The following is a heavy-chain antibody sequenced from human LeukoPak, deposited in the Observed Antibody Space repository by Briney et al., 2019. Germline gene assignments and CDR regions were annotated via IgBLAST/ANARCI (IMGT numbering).Heavy chain of an antibody. Sequence: PSETLSLTCTVSGGSISSDSWSWIRQPPGKGLEWIGYIYYSGNTNYNPSLKSRVTLSVDTSKNQFSLKLSSVTAADTAVYYCARRRHCSSTSCYVWFDPWGQGTLVTVSS. V-gene: IGHV4-59*08. CDR2: IYYSGNT. J-gene: IGHJ5*02. CDR1: GGSISSDS. CDR3: ARRRHCSSTSCYVWFDP. D-gene: IGHD2-2*01.